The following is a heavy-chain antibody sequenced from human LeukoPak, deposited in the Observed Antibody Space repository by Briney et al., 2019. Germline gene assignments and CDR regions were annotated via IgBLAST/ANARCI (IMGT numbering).Heavy chain of an antibody. D-gene: IGHD2-15*01. V-gene: IGHV3-23*01. Sequence: PGGSLRLSCAASGFTFTSYAMSWVRLAPRKGLEWVSAIGGSGDSTYYADSVKGRFTISSDNSKNTLHLQMNSLRAGDTAVYYCARYCSGGSCSTSYYYYGLDVWGQGTTVTVSS. CDR2: IGGSGDST. CDR3: ARYCSGGSCSTSYYYYGLDV. CDR1: GFTFTSYA. J-gene: IGHJ6*02.